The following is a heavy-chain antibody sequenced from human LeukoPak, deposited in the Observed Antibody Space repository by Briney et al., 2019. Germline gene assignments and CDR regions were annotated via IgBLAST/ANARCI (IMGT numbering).Heavy chain of an antibody. V-gene: IGHV4-4*07. CDR1: GGSISSYY. CDR2: IYTSGST. D-gene: IGHD3-10*01. J-gene: IGHJ3*02. CDR3: AREGITTVAFDI. Sequence: SETLSLTCTVSGGSISSYYWSWIRQPAGKGLEWIGRIYTSGSTNYNPSLKSRVTISVDTSKNQFSLKLSSVTAADTAVYYCAREGITTVAFDIWGQGTMVTVSP.